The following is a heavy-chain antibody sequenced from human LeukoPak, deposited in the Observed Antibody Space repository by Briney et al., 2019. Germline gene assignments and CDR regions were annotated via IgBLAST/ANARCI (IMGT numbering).Heavy chain of an antibody. D-gene: IGHD3-10*01. CDR3: AIIPLGGRFDY. J-gene: IGHJ4*02. CDR2: ISYDGSNK. CDR1: GFTFSSYA. V-gene: IGHV3-30-3*01. Sequence: PGGSLRLSCAASGFTFSSYAMHWVRQAQGKGMEWVAVISYDGSNKYYADSVKGRFTISRDNSKKILHLQMNSLRPGDTALYYCAIIPLGGRFDYWGQGTLVIVSS.